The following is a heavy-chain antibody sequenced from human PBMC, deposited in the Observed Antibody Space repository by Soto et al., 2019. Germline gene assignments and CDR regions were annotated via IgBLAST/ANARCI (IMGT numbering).Heavy chain of an antibody. CDR1: GYSFTSYW. D-gene: IGHD3-10*01. CDR3: ARLESYGSGSYYIRNYYYYGMDV. J-gene: IGHJ6*02. CDR2: IYPCDSYT. V-gene: IGHV5-51*01. Sequence: PVEYLQISCKGSGYSFTSYWIGWVRQIPWKGLEWMGIIYPCDSYTRYSPSFQGQVTISADKSISTAYLQWSSLKASDTAMYYCARLESYGSGSYYIRNYYYYGMDVWGHGTTVTVS.